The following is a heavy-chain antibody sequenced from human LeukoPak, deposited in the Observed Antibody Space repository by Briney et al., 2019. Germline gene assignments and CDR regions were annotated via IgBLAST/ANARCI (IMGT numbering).Heavy chain of an antibody. D-gene: IGHD2-2*01. CDR1: GYTFTSYG. CDR3: ARDLIVVVPAAITNFDY. J-gene: IGHJ4*02. V-gene: IGHV1-18*01. CDR2: ISAYNGNT. Sequence: ASVKVSCKASGYTFTSYGISWVRQAPGQGLEWMGWISAYNGNTNYAQKLQGRVTMTTDTSTSTAYMELRSLRSDDTAVYYCARDLIVVVPAAITNFDYWGQGTLVTVSS.